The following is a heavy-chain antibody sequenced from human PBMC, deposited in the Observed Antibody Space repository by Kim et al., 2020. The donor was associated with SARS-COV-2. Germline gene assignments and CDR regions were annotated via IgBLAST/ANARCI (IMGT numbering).Heavy chain of an antibody. Sequence: GGSLRLSCAASGFTFSSYAMSWVRQAPGKGLEWVSAISGSGGSTYYADSVKGRFTISRDNSKNTLYLQMNSLRAEDTAVYYCAKDRGYSGWPLNWFDPWGQGNLVTVSS. CDR2: ISGSGGST. CDR3: AKDRGYSGWPLNWFDP. V-gene: IGHV3-23*01. J-gene: IGHJ5*02. CDR1: GFTFSSYA. D-gene: IGHD6-19*01.